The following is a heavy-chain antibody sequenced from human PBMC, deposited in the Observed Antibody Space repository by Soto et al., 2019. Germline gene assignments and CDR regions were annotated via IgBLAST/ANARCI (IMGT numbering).Heavy chain of an antibody. CDR2: IIPIFGTA. CDR3: ARVIWGAARPVRENWFDP. CDR1: GGTFSSYA. J-gene: IGHJ5*02. V-gene: IGHV1-69*06. Sequence: SVKVSCKASGGTFSSYAISWVRQAPGQGLEWMGGIIPIFGTANYAQKFQGRVTITADKSTSTAYMELSSLRSEDTAVYYCARVIWGAARPVRENWFDPWGQGTLVTVSS. D-gene: IGHD6-6*01.